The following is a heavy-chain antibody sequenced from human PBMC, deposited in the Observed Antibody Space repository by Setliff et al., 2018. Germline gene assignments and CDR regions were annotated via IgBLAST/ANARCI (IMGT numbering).Heavy chain of an antibody. V-gene: IGHV4-34*12. Sequence: SETLSLTCAVYGDSLSGYYWSWIRQSPKKGLEWIGEIMPGRDTHYSPSLESRLTITIDTSKSQFSLKLSSVTAADTAVYYCARHYSFRVVITSKRGWFDPWGQGTQVTVSS. CDR1: GDSLSGYY. D-gene: IGHD2-21*01. J-gene: IGHJ5*02. CDR2: IMPGRDT. CDR3: ARHYSFRVVITSKRGWFDP.